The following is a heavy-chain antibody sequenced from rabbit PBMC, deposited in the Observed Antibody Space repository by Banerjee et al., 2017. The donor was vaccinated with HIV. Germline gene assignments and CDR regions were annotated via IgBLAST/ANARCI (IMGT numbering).Heavy chain of an antibody. J-gene: IGHJ4*01. Sequence: QQQLEESGGGLVKPGGTLTLTCKASGIDFSSYYYMCWVRQAPGKGLELIACIYTSSGSTWYASWAKGRFTISKTSSTTVTLQMTSLTDADTATYFCARSGVNGYHYNLWGPGTL. CDR3: ARSGVNGYHYNL. D-gene: IGHD6-1*01. V-gene: IGHV1S43*01. CDR2: IYTSSGST. CDR1: GIDFSSYYY.